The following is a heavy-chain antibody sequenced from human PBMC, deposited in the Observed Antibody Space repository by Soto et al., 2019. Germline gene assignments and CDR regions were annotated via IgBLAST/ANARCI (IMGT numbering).Heavy chain of an antibody. D-gene: IGHD2-15*01. CDR1: GGSISSYY. Sequence: PSETLSLTCTVSGGSISSYYWSWVRQAPGKGLEWVSVIYSGGSTYYADSVKGRFTISRDNSENTLYLQMNSLRAEDTAVYYCARTCSGGTSSFDYRGKGNLVTVAS. V-gene: IGHV3-66*01. J-gene: IGHJ4*02. CDR3: ARTCSGGTSSFDY. CDR2: IYSGGST.